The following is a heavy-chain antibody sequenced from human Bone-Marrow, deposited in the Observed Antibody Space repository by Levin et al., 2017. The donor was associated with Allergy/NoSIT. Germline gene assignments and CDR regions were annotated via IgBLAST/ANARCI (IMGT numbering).Heavy chain of an antibody. D-gene: IGHD3-10*01. Sequence: GSLRLSCAVDGGSFTGYFWTWIRQPPGKGLEWLGEINHSGSTKYNPSLTSRVTISVDTSKKEFSLNLSSVTAADTAVFYCARGGRWSFSYYFDYWGQGTRVTVSS. J-gene: IGHJ4*02. CDR1: GGSFTGYF. CDR2: INHSGST. CDR3: ARGGRWSFSYYFDY. V-gene: IGHV4-34*01.